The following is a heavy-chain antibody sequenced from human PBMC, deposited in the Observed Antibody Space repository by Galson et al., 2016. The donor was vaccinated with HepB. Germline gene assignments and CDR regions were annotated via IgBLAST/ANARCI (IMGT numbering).Heavy chain of an antibody. CDR3: ARDIRGSFYYSGLDY. V-gene: IGHV1-69*13. CDR2: IISIFGTA. Sequence: SVKVSCKASGGTFSNYVISWVRQAPGQGLEWMGGIISIFGTADYAQKFQGRVTITADESASTAYMELSSLRSEDTAVYYCARDIRGSFYYSGLDYWGQGTLVTVSS. CDR1: GGTFSNYV. J-gene: IGHJ4*02. D-gene: IGHD2-21*01.